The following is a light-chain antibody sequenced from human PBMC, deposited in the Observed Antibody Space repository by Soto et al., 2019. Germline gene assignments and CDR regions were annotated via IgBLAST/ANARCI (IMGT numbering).Light chain of an antibody. V-gene: IGLV2-14*01. J-gene: IGLJ3*02. CDR1: SSDIGGYNY. CDR2: EVS. CDR3: SSHTTSNTQV. Sequence: QSALTQPASVSGSPGQSITISCTGTSSDIGGYNYVSWYQQHPGNPPKLMIYEVSNRPSGVSNRFSGSKSGNTASLTISGLQAEDEADYYCSSHTTSNTQVFGGGTSSPS.